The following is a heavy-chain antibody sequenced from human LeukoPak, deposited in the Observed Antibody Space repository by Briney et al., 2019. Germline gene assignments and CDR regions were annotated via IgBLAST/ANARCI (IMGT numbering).Heavy chain of an antibody. Sequence: GGSLRLSCAASGFTFSSYAMSWVRQAPGKGLEWVSAISGSGGSTYYADSVKGRFTISRDNSENTLYLQMNSLRAEDTAVYFCAKREVVTAIPFDYWGQGTLVTVSS. J-gene: IGHJ4*02. CDR3: AKREVVTAIPFDY. V-gene: IGHV3-23*01. D-gene: IGHD2-21*02. CDR2: ISGSGGST. CDR1: GFTFSSYA.